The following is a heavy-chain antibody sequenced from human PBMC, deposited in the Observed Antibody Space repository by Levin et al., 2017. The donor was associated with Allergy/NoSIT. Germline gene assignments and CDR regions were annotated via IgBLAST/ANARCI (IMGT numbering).Heavy chain of an antibody. CDR3: ARRMSPHSNAPWSFDH. V-gene: IGHV3-11*01. CDR2: TSSSGITK. Sequence: GESLKISCAASGFIFSDYYMNWIRHTPGKGLEWVSYTSSSGITKYYADSVKGRFTVSRDKAKNSLYLQMNSLRVEDTAVYFCARRMSPHSNAPWSFDHWGQGTLVNVSS. J-gene: IGHJ4*02. CDR1: GFIFSDYY. D-gene: IGHD4-11*01.